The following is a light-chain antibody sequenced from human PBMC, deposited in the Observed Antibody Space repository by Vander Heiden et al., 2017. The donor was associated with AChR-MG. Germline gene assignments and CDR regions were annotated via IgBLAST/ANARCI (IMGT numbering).Light chain of an antibody. CDR3: QQDDTIPYT. J-gene: IGKJ2*01. CDR2: WAS. V-gene: IGKV4-1*01. Sequence: DIVMTQSPDSLAVSLGERATINCKSSQSVSYNSNSKNYLAWYQQKPGQPPKLLIYWASTRESGVPDRFSGGGSGTDFTLTISSLQTEDVAVYYCQQDDTIPYTFGQGTKLEIK. CDR1: QSVSYNSNSKNY.